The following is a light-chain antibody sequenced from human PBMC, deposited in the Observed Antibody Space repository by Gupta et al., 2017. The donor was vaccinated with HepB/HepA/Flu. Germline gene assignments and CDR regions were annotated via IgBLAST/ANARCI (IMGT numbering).Light chain of an antibody. Sequence: DIQMTQSPSSLSASVGDRVTITCRASQSINRYLNWYQQKPGEAPNLLIYAASKVQSGVPSRFSGSGSGTXFTLTIXRRQPEEFATYYCQEKDSPPWTFGXGTKVEIK. CDR2: AAS. V-gene: IGKV1-39*01. CDR1: QSINRY. CDR3: QEKDSPPWT. J-gene: IGKJ1*01.